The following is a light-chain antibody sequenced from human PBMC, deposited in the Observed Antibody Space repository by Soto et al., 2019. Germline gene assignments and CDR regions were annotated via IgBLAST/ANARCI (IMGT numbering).Light chain of an antibody. J-gene: IGLJ3*02. CDR2: LNSDGSH. CDR1: SGHSTYA. V-gene: IGLV4-69*01. Sequence: QSVLTQSPSASASLGASVKLTYTLSSGHSTYAIAWHQQQPEKGPRYLMKLNSDGSHKKGDGIPDRFSGSSSGAERYLTISSLQSEDEADYYCQTWGTGYWVFGGGTKLTVL. CDR3: QTWGTGYWV.